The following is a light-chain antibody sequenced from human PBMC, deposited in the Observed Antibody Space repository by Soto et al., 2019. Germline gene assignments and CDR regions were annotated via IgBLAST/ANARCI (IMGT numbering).Light chain of an antibody. CDR3: TSYTSSSARV. CDR2: DVS. J-gene: IGLJ2*01. CDR1: SSDVGGYNY. V-gene: IGLV2-14*03. Sequence: QSALTQPASVSGSPGQSITISCTGTSSDVGGYNYVSWYQQHPGKAPKLMIYDVSHRPSGVSNRFSGSKSGNTASLTISGLQGEDEADYYCTSYTSSSARVFGGGTKLTVL.